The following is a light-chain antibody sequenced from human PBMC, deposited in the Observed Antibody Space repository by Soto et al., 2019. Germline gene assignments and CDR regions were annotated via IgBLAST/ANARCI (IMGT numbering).Light chain of an antibody. CDR2: DAS. CDR3: QQYENLPT. V-gene: IGKV1-33*01. Sequence: DTQMTQSPSSLSTSLGARGTITCQASQNINNYLSWYQQKPGRAPKLLIYDASNLEARVPSRFRGSGSGTDFTFTISRLQPEDIATYYCQQYENLPTFGQGTRLEIK. CDR1: QNINNY. J-gene: IGKJ5*01.